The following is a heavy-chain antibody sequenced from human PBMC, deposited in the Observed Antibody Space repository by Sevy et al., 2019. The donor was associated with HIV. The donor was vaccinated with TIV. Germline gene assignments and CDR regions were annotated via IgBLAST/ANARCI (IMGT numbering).Heavy chain of an antibody. CDR2: ISGSGGST. D-gene: IGHD3-22*01. V-gene: IGHV3-23*01. J-gene: IGHJ4*02. CDR1: GFTFSSNA. CDR3: AKDAYYDSSGYWDY. Sequence: GGSLRLSCAASGFTFSSNAMSWVLQAPGKGLEWVSAISGSGGSTYYADSVKGRFTISRDNSKNTLYLQMNSLRGEDTAVYYCAKDAYYDSSGYWDYWGQGTLVTVSS.